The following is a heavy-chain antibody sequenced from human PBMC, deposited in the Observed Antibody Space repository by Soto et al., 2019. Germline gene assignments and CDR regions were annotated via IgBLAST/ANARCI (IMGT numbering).Heavy chain of an antibody. D-gene: IGHD3-16*01. CDR1: GCSISSHY. Sequence: SETLSLTCPVSGCSISSHYWTWLRQPPGKGLEWIGYISYSGSSYYNPSLKSRVTISADTSRNQFSLRLTSVIAADTAVYFCARADPDASVGFWGQGTLVTVSS. J-gene: IGHJ4*02. CDR2: ISYSGSS. CDR3: ARADPDASVGF. V-gene: IGHV4-59*11.